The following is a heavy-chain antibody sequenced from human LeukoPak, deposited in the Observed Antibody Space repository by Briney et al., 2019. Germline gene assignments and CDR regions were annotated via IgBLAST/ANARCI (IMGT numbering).Heavy chain of an antibody. V-gene: IGHV4-39*01. CDR3: AGHEGLLWFGELSKSQYNWFDP. J-gene: IGHJ5*02. Sequence: PSETLSLTCTVSGGSISSSSYYWGWIRQPPGKGLEWIGSIYYSGSTYYNPSLKSRVTISVDTSKNQFSLKLSSVTAADTAVYYCAGHEGLLWFGELSKSQYNWFDPWGQGTLVTVSS. CDR2: IYYSGST. D-gene: IGHD3-10*01. CDR1: GGSISSSSYY.